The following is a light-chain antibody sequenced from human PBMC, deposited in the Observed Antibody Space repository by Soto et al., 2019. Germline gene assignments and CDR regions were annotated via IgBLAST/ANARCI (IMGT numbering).Light chain of an antibody. CDR2: EVS. Sequence: QSALTQPASVSGSPGQSITISCTGTSSDVGGYNYVSWYQQHPGKAPQLMIYEVSNRPSGVSNRFSASKSGNTASLTISGLQAEDEADYYCSAYTSSSTLWVFGTGTKVTVL. CDR1: SSDVGGYNY. V-gene: IGLV2-14*01. J-gene: IGLJ1*01. CDR3: SAYTSSSTLWV.